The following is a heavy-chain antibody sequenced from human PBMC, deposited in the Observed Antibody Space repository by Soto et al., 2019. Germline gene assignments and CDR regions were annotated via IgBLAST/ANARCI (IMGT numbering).Heavy chain of an antibody. CDR2: ISSSGSTI. V-gene: IGHV3-11*01. Sequence: PGGSLRLSCAASGFTFSDYYMSWIRQAPGKGLEWVSYISSSGSTIYYADSVKGRFTISRDNAKNSLYLQMNSLRAEDTAVYYCARDGDVVVPACTHAEKRGRMDVWGQGTTVLVSS. D-gene: IGHD2-2*01. CDR3: ARDGDVVVPACTHAEKRGRMDV. J-gene: IGHJ6*02. CDR1: GFTFSDYY.